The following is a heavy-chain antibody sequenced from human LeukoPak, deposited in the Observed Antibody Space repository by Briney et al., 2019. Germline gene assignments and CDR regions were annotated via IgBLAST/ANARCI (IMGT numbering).Heavy chain of an antibody. Sequence: PGGSLRLSCAASGFRFTEYWMTWVRQAPGKGLEWVARLHPDGSERNYVGSVEGRFTVSGDNAKSSLFLQMHSLRVEDTAVYSCARGGYSFDYLGQGTLVTVSS. CDR1: GFRFTEYW. CDR2: LHPDGSER. V-gene: IGHV3-7*01. D-gene: IGHD5-12*01. CDR3: ARGGYSFDY. J-gene: IGHJ4*02.